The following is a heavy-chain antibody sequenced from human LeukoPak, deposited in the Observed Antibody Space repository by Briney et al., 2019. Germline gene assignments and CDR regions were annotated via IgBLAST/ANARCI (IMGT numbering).Heavy chain of an antibody. V-gene: IGHV3-7*01. J-gene: IGHJ5*02. D-gene: IGHD2-2*01. CDR3: ARDDCSSISCYHNWFDP. Sequence: GGSLRLSCAASGFTFSSYWMSWVRQAPGKGLEWVANIKQDGSEKYYVDSVKGRFTISRDNAKNSLYPQMDSLRAEDTAVYYCARDDCSSISCYHNWFDPWGQGTLVTVSS. CDR2: IKQDGSEK. CDR1: GFTFSSYW.